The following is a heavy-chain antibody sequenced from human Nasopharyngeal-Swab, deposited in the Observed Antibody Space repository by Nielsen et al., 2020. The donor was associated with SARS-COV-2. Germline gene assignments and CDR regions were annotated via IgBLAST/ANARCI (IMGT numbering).Heavy chain of an antibody. CDR2: INHSGST. CDR3: ARGPQGGSRRPYYFDY. Sequence: VRQMPGKGLEWIGEINHSGSTNYNPSLKSRVTISVDTSKNQFSLKLSSVTAADTAVYYCARGPQGGSRRPYYFDYWGQGTLVTVSS. D-gene: IGHD1-26*01. J-gene: IGHJ4*02. V-gene: IGHV4-34*01.